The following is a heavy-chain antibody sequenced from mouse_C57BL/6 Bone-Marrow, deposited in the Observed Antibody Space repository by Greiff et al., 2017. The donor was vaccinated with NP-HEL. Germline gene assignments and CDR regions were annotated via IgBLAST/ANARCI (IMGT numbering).Heavy chain of an antibody. CDR1: GYTFTDYY. CDR3: ARKTMVSPWYFDV. V-gene: IGHV1-26*01. J-gene: IGHJ1*03. Sequence: VQLQQSGPELVKPGASVKISCKASGYTFTDYYMNWVKQSHGKSLEWIGDINPNNGGTSYNQKFKGKATLTVDKSSSTAYMELRSLTSEDSAVYYCARKTMVSPWYFDVWGTGTTVTVSS. CDR2: INPNNGGT. D-gene: IGHD2-1*01.